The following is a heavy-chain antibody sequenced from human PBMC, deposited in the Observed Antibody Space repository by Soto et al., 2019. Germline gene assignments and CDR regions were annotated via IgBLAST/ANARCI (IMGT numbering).Heavy chain of an antibody. CDR3: ERDRGYGDNIHYYYYYMDV. J-gene: IGHJ6*03. D-gene: IGHD4-17*01. CDR1: GGSISSYY. V-gene: IGHV4-59*01. Sequence: QVQLQESGPGLVKPSETLSLTCTVSGGSISSYYWSWIRQPPGQGLEWIGYIYYSGSTNYNPSLKSRVTISVDTAKNQFSRKLSSVTAADTAVYYCERDRGYGDNIHYYYYYMDVWCKGPTVTVSS. CDR2: IYYSGST.